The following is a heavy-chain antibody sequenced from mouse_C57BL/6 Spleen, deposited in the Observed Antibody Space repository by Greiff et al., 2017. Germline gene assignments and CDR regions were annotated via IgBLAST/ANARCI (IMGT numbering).Heavy chain of an antibody. CDR3: ARSIYYGNFYFDY. CDR2: IYPGDGDT. J-gene: IGHJ2*01. D-gene: IGHD2-1*01. Sequence: VQLQQSGPELVKPGASVKISCKASGYAFSSSWMYWVKQRPGKGLEWIGRIYPGDGDTNYNGKFKGKATLTADKSSSTAYMQLSSLTSEDSAVYFCARSIYYGNFYFDYWGQGTTLTVSS. CDR1: GYAFSSSW. V-gene: IGHV1-82*01.